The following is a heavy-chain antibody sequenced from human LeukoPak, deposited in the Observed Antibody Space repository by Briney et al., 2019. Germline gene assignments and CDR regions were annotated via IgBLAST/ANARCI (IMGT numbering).Heavy chain of an antibody. J-gene: IGHJ4*02. CDR3: AKQTTQYYFDY. V-gene: IGHV3-23*01. Sequence: GSLRLSCAASGFTFNAYVMSWVRQAPGKGLEWVSSISGTGSNTYYTDSVKGQFIISRDNSKNTLFLQMNTLGVEDTAVYYCAKQTTQYYFDYWGQGTLVTVSS. D-gene: IGHD2-15*01. CDR2: ISGTGSNT. CDR1: GFTFNAYV.